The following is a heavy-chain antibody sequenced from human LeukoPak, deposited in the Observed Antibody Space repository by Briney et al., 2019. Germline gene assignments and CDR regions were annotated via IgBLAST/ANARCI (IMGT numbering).Heavy chain of an antibody. J-gene: IGHJ4*02. CDR3: ARDTLNGPFVISLDY. D-gene: IGHD3-9*01. CDR2: ISSDGRVE. V-gene: IGHV3-48*03. Sequence: PGRSLRLSCAASGFSFSSYEMNWVRQAPGKGLEWVSHISSDGRVETYVDSVRGRFTMSRDNAKNFLFLQMSGLRAEDTAVYYCARDTLNGPFVISLDYWGQGALVTVSS. CDR1: GFSFSSYE.